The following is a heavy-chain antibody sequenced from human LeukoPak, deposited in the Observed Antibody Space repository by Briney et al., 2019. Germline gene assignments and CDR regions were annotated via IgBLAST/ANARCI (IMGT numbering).Heavy chain of an antibody. J-gene: IGHJ4*02. CDR1: GFTFSSYC. Sequence: GGALRLSCAASGFTFSSYCMNWVRQDPGKGLEGVSYISSSSSTIYYADSVKGRFTISRDNAKNSLYLQMNSLRAEDTAVYYCAREGIAAAGRYFDYWGQGTLVTVSS. CDR2: ISSSSSTI. D-gene: IGHD6-13*01. V-gene: IGHV3-48*01. CDR3: AREGIAAAGRYFDY.